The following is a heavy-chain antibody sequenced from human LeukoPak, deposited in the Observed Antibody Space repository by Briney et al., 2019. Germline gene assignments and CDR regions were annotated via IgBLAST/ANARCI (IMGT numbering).Heavy chain of an antibody. CDR3: AKSLTWYSNYYFDY. D-gene: IGHD4-11*01. CDR1: GFSFSSYG. V-gene: IGHV3-23*01. Sequence: PGGSLRLSCEASGFSFSSYGMSWVRQAPGEGLEWVSGFSASDGSRYYADSVKGRFTISRDNSKNTLYLQMNSLRAEDTAVYYCAKSLTWYSNYYFDYWGQGTLVTVSS. CDR2: FSASDGSR. J-gene: IGHJ4*02.